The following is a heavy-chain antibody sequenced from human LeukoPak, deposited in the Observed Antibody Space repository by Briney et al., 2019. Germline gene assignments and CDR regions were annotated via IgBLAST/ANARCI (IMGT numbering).Heavy chain of an antibody. CDR2: ISGSGGSA. J-gene: IGHJ4*02. D-gene: IGHD6-6*01. Sequence: PGGSLRLSCAASGFTFSSYAMSWVRQAPGKGLEGVSAISGSGGSAYYADSVKGRFTISRDNSKNTLYLQMNSLRAEDTAVYYCAKTGGSIASNDDYWGQGALVTVSS. CDR3: AKTGGSIASNDDY. CDR1: GFTFSSYA. V-gene: IGHV3-23*01.